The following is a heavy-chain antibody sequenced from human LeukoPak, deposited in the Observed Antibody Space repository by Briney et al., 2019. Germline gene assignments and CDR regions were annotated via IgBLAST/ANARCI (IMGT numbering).Heavy chain of an antibody. CDR3: ARGVTPLMYYDHVWGSYRYSGAFDI. CDR2: INHSGST. CDR1: GGSFSGYY. D-gene: IGHD3-16*02. V-gene: IGHV4-34*01. J-gene: IGHJ3*02. Sequence: SETLSLTCAVYGGSFSGYYWSWIRQPPGKGLEWIREINHSGSTNYNPSLKSRVTISVDTSKNQFSLKLSSVTAADTAVYYCARGVTPLMYYDHVWGSYRYSGAFDIWGQGTMVTVSS.